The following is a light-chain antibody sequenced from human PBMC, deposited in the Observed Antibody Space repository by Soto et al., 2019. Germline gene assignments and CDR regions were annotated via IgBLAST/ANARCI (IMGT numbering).Light chain of an antibody. CDR2: DAS. Sequence: EIVLTQSPATLSLSPGERATLSCRASQSVSSYLAWYQQKPGQAPRLLIYDASNRATGIPARFSGSGSGTDFTLTTSSLEPEDFAVYYCQQRSNWAGLTFGGGTKVEIK. V-gene: IGKV3-11*01. J-gene: IGKJ4*01. CDR3: QQRSNWAGLT. CDR1: QSVSSY.